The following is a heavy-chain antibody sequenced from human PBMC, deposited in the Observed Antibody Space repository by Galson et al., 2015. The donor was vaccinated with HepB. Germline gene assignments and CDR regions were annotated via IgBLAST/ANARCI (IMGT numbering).Heavy chain of an antibody. Sequence: SLRLSCAASGFTFSHFGMHWVRQSPGKGLKWVAALSDDGSNRQYADSVKGRFAISIDDSKNMLYLQMNSLTVEDTAVYFCVKGAYRNILMSGGWFDSWGQGTLVTVSS. CDR3: VKGAYRNILMSGGWFDS. J-gene: IGHJ5*01. CDR1: GFTFSHFG. CDR2: LSDDGSNR. D-gene: IGHD3-10*02. V-gene: IGHV3-30*18.